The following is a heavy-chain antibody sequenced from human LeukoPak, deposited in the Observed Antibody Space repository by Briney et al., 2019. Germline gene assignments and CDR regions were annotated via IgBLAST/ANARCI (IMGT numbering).Heavy chain of an antibody. CDR2: IYYSGST. J-gene: IGHJ5*02. Sequence: SETLSLTCTVSGGSISSGGYYWSWIRQHPGKGLEWIGYIYYSGSTYYNPSLKSRVTLSVDTSKNQFSLKLSSVTAADTAVYYCARDPIRSSGWSTWGQGTLVTVSS. D-gene: IGHD6-19*01. CDR1: GGSISSGGYY. V-gene: IGHV4-31*03. CDR3: ARDPIRSSGWST.